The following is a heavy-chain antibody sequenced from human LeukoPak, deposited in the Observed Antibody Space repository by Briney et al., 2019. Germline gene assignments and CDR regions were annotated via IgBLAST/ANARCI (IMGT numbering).Heavy chain of an antibody. CDR2: MNPNNGGT. CDR3: ARGAIFGVTPRGYGMDV. V-gene: IGHV1-8*01. Sequence: ASVKVSCKASGYTFTIYDINWVRQAPGQGLEWAGWMNPNNGGTVYAQKFQGRVTMTRDTSTGTLYMELNSLRSEDTAVYYCARGAIFGVTPRGYGMDVWGQGTTVTVSS. J-gene: IGHJ6*02. D-gene: IGHD3-3*01. CDR1: GYTFTIYD.